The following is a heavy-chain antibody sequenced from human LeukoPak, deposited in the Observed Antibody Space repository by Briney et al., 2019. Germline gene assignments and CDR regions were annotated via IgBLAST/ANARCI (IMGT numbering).Heavy chain of an antibody. CDR1: GYSVTSYW. Sequence: GESLKVSCKGSGYSVTSYWISWVRQMPGKGLEWMGRIDPSDSYTNYSPSFQGHVTISADKSISSAYLQWSSLKASDTAMYYCARHVVYCSGGSCTSGRFDIWGQGTMVTVSS. D-gene: IGHD2-15*01. CDR3: ARHVVYCSGGSCTSGRFDI. J-gene: IGHJ3*02. V-gene: IGHV5-10-1*01. CDR2: IDPSDSYT.